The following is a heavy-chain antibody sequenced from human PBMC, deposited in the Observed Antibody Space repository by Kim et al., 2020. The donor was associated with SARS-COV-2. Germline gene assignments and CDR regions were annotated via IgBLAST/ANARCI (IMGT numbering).Heavy chain of an antibody. D-gene: IGHD3-3*01. Sequence: GGSLRLSCAASGFTFSSYEMNWVRQAPGKGLQWVSYISSSGSTIYYADSVKVRFTISRDNAKNSLYLQMNSLRAEDTAVYYCASLPLWSGYYPGVDVWGQGATVTVSS. CDR2: ISSSGSTI. CDR3: ASLPLWSGYYPGVDV. V-gene: IGHV3-48*03. CDR1: GFTFSSYE. J-gene: IGHJ6*02.